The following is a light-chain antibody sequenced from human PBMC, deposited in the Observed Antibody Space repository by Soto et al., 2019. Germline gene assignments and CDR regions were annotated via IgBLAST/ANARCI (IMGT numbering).Light chain of an antibody. CDR3: QQYGSSPAT. CDR2: GAS. J-gene: IGKJ1*01. V-gene: IGKV3-20*01. Sequence: DIVLTQSPGTLSLSPGERATLSCRSSQSVSSSYLAWYQQKPGQAPRLLIYGASSRAIGIPDRFSGSWSGTDCTLTISRLEPEDVAVYYCQQYGSSPATLGQGTKVDIK. CDR1: QSVSSSY.